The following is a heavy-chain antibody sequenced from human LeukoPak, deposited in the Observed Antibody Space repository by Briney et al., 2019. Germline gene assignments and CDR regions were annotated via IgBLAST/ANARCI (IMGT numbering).Heavy chain of an antibody. Sequence: SETLSLTCSVSGGSISPYYWSWIRQPPGKGREWIGYIYYTGDTSYNPSLKSRVTISVDTSKNQFSLRLSSVTAADTAVYYCTRGTVTINYFDYWGQGTLVTVSS. V-gene: IGHV4-59*01. CDR2: IYYTGDT. CDR3: TRGTVTINYFDY. D-gene: IGHD4-17*01. J-gene: IGHJ4*02. CDR1: GGSISPYY.